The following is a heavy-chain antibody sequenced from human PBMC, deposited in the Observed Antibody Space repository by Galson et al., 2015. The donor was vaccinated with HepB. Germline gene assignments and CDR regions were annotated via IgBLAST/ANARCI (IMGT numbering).Heavy chain of an antibody. CDR2: ISPYNGNA. CDR3: ARSPPYSGTYYVNY. CDR1: GGTFSSYA. Sequence: SVKVSCKASGGTFSSYAITWVRQAPGQGLEWMGWISPYNGNANYAQKVQGRVTMTTDTSTTTAYMELRSLRSDDTAVYYCARSPPYSGTYYVNYWGQGTLVTVSS. J-gene: IGHJ4*02. D-gene: IGHD1-26*01. V-gene: IGHV1-18*01.